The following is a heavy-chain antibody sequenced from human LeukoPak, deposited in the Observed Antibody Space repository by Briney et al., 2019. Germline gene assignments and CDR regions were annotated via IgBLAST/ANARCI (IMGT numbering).Heavy chain of an antibody. CDR1: GFSFSSYA. Sequence: GGSLRLSCAASGFSFSSYAMSWVRQAPGKGLEWVSAISASGDGTYYAGSVKGRFTISRDNSKNTLYLQMNSLRAEDTAVYYCAKDRGYYGSGTYLGYYYGMDVWGQGTTVTVSS. J-gene: IGHJ6*02. D-gene: IGHD3-10*01. CDR3: AKDRGYYGSGTYLGYYYGMDV. V-gene: IGHV3-23*01. CDR2: ISASGDGT.